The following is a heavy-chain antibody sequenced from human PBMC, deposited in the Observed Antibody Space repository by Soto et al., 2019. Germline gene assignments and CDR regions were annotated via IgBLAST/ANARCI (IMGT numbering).Heavy chain of an antibody. J-gene: IGHJ6*02. CDR1: GGTFSSYA. Sequence: SVKVSCKASGGTFSSYAISWVRQAPGQGLEWMGGIIPIFGTANYAQKFQGRVTITADESTSTAYMELSSLRSEDTAVYYCASPHTPPDIVATIYCGGDCSPTHYYYYYGMDVWGQGTTVTVS. D-gene: IGHD2-21*02. V-gene: IGHV1-69*13. CDR2: IIPIFGTA. CDR3: ASPHTPPDIVATIYCGGDCSPTHYYYYYGMDV.